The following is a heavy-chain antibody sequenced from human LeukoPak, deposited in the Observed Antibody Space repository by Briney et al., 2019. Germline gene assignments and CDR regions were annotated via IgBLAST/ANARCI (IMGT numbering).Heavy chain of an antibody. J-gene: IGHJ4*02. V-gene: IGHV1-2*02. CDR1: GYTFTGYY. CDR2: INPNSGGT. CDR3: ARDPSIAARPYYFDY. D-gene: IGHD6-6*01. Sequence: ASVKVSCKASGYTFTGYYMHWVRQASGQGLEWMGWINPNSGGTYYAQKFQGRVTMTRDTSISTAYMELSRLRSDDTAVYYCARDPSIAARPYYFDYWGQGTLVTVSS.